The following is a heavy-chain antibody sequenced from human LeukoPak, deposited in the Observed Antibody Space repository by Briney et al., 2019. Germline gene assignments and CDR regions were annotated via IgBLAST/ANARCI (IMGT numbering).Heavy chain of an antibody. Sequence: PGGSLRLSCAASEFSVGSNYMTWVRQAPGKGLEWVSLIYSGGGTYYADSVKGRFTISRDNSKNTLYLQMNSLRAEDTAVYYCAKWVAGTPSSDYWGQGTLVTVSS. J-gene: IGHJ4*02. CDR1: EFSVGSNY. CDR2: IYSGGGT. CDR3: AKWVAGTPSSDY. D-gene: IGHD6-19*01. V-gene: IGHV3-66*01.